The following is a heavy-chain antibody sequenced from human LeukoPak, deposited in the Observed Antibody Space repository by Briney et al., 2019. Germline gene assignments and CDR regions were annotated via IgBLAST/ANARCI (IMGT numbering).Heavy chain of an antibody. Sequence: PSETLSLTCTVSGGSISSYYWSWIRQPPGKGLEWIGYIYYSGSTNYNPSLKSRVTISVDTSKNQLSLKLSSVTAADTAVYYCARRAGGLSDYWGQGTLVTVSS. CDR2: IYYSGST. V-gene: IGHV4-59*08. CDR1: GGSISSYY. J-gene: IGHJ4*02. D-gene: IGHD4-23*01. CDR3: ARRAGGLSDY.